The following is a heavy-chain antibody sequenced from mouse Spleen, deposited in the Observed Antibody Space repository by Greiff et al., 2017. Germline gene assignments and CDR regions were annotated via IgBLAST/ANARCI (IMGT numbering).Heavy chain of an antibody. CDR1: GFTFSDYG. Sequence: EVQRVESGGGLVKPGGSLKLSCAASGFTFSDYGMAWVRQAPGKGPEWVAFISNLAYSIYYADTVTGRFTISRENAKNTLYLEMSSLRSEDTAMYYCARRTGSRYFDVWGAGTTVTVSS. J-gene: IGHJ1*01. CDR3: ARRTGSRYFDV. V-gene: IGHV5-15*01. CDR2: ISNLAYSI.